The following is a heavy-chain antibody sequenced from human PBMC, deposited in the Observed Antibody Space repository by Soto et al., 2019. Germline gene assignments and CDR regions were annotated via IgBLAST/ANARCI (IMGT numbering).Heavy chain of an antibody. CDR2: ISAYNGNT. CDR1: GYTFTSYG. CDR3: AREGPSRDYIWGSYRYSAY. D-gene: IGHD3-16*02. Sequence: QVQLVQSGAEVKKPGASVKVSCKASGYTFTSYGISWVRQAPGQGLEWMGWISAYNGNTNYAQKLQGRVTMTTDTSTSTADMELRSLRSDDTAVYYFAREGPSRDYIWGSYRYSAYWGQGTLVTVSS. J-gene: IGHJ4*02. V-gene: IGHV1-18*01.